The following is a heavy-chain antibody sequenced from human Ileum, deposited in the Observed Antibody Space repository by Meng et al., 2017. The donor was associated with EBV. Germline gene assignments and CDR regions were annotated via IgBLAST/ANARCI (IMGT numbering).Heavy chain of an antibody. CDR2: IRSKSAGGTT. Sequence: EVQLVESGGGLVEPRGSLRLSCAACVFTFSKVWMNWVRQTPGKGLEWVGRIRSKSAGGTTDYAAPVKGRFTISRDDSEDTLYLQMNSLKTVDTAVYYCTTWGGNWGQGTLVTVSS. CDR1: VFTFSKVW. D-gene: IGHD3-16*01. J-gene: IGHJ1*01. CDR3: TTWGGN. V-gene: IGHV3-15*01.